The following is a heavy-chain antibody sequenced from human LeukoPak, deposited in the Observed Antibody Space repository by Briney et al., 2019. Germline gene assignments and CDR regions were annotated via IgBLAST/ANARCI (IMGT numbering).Heavy chain of an antibody. CDR2: IWYDGSNK. CDR3: ARAGGNSDYFDY. D-gene: IGHD4-23*01. Sequence: PGRSLRLTCAASGFTFSSYGMHWVRQAPGKGLEWVAVIWYDGSNKYYADSVKGRFTISRDNSKNTLYLQMNSLRAEGTAVYYCARAGGNSDYFDYWGQGTLVTVSS. V-gene: IGHV3-33*01. J-gene: IGHJ4*02. CDR1: GFTFSSYG.